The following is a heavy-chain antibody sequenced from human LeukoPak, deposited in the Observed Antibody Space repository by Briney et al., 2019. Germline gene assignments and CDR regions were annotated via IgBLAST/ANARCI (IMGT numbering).Heavy chain of an antibody. D-gene: IGHD3-3*01. CDR2: ISSGSDYT. CDR3: AKIGVRGNWYYDL. V-gene: IGHV3-23*01. Sequence: GGSLRLSCAASGFPFSIHGMSWVRQAPRKGPEWVSSISSGSDYTYYADSVKGRFTISRDNSKNTLYLDMTSLRAGDTAIYCCAKIGVRGNWYYDLWGRGTLVAVSS. J-gene: IGHJ2*01. CDR1: GFPFSIHG.